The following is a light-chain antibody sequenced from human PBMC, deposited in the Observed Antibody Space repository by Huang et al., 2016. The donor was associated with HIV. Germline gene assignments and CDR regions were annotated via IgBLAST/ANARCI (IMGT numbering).Light chain of an antibody. Sequence: EIVMTQSPATLSVSPGETATLSCRASQSVSSNLAWYQQKPGQPPRLLIDGASTMATGIPARFGGSGSGTEFTLTISSLQSEDFAIYYCQQYNNWPGCTFGQGTKLEIK. CDR2: GAS. V-gene: IGKV3-15*01. CDR1: QSVSSN. CDR3: QQYNNWPGCT. J-gene: IGKJ2*02.